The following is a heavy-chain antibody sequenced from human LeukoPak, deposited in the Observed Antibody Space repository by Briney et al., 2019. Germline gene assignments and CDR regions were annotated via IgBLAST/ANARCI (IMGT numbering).Heavy chain of an antibody. CDR1: GGSISSGDYY. J-gene: IGHJ4*02. Sequence: SQTLSLTCTVSGGSISSGDYYWSWIRQPPGKGLEWIGYIYYSGSTYYNPSLKSRVTISVDTSKNQFSLKLSSVTAADTAVYFCAREPPLTGDQWETSPYYFDYWGQGSLVTVSS. D-gene: IGHD7-27*01. CDR3: AREPPLTGDQWETSPYYFDY. V-gene: IGHV4-30-4*01. CDR2: IYYSGST.